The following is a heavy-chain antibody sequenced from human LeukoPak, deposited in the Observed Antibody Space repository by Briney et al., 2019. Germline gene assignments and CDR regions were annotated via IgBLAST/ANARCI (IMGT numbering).Heavy chain of an antibody. J-gene: IGHJ4*02. Sequence: KTSETLSLTCTVSGASNSSYYWTWIRQPPGKGLEWIGYIHYSGDTKCNPSLKSRVTISVDTSKNQVSLQLNSVTAADTAVYYCAGYCGGGSCADSWGQGTLVTVSS. D-gene: IGHD2-15*01. CDR2: IHYSGDT. CDR3: AGYCGGGSCADS. V-gene: IGHV4-59*08. CDR1: GASNSSYY.